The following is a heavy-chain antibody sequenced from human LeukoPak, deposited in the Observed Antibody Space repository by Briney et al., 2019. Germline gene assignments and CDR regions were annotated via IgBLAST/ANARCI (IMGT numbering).Heavy chain of an antibody. CDR3: ARLGGYSYGSRWFDP. J-gene: IGHJ5*02. V-gene: IGHV4-39*01. CDR2: IYYSGST. Sequence: PSETLSLSCTVSGGSISSSSYYWGWIRQPPGKGLEWIGSIYYSGSTYYNPSLKSRVTISVDTSKNQFSLKLSSVTAADTAVYYCARLGGYSYGSRWFDPWGQGTLVTVSS. D-gene: IGHD5-18*01. CDR1: GGSISSSSYY.